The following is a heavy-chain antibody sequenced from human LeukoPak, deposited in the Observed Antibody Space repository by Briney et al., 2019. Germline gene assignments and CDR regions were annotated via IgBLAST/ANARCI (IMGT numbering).Heavy chain of an antibody. Sequence: GGSLRLSYAASGFTFSSYAMSWVRQAPGKGLEWVSAISGSGGSTYYADSVKGRFTISRDNSKNTLYLQMNSLRAEDTAVYYCAKPYYDFWSGYYIGGDAFDYWGQGTLVTVSS. V-gene: IGHV3-23*01. CDR1: GFTFSSYA. J-gene: IGHJ4*02. CDR2: ISGSGGST. CDR3: AKPYYDFWSGYYIGGDAFDY. D-gene: IGHD3-3*01.